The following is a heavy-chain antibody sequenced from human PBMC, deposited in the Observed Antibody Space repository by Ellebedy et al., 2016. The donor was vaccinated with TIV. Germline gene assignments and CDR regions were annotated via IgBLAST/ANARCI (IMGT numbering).Heavy chain of an antibody. CDR2: IKRDGSEK. CDR1: GFTFHNYW. V-gene: IGHV3-7*04. CDR3: ARDRAVGTMDAFDI. J-gene: IGHJ3*02. Sequence: PGGSLRLSCAASGFTFHNYWMNWVRQAPGKGLEWVANIKRDGSEKYYVDSVKGRFTISRDNTNNSLYLQMNSLRAEDTAVYYCARDRAVGTMDAFDIWGQGRMVTVSS. D-gene: IGHD6-19*01.